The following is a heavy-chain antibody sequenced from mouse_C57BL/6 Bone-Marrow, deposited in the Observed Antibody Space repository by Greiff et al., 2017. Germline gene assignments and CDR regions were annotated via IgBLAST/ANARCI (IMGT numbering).Heavy chain of an antibody. CDR2: IYPGGGYT. D-gene: IGHD3-3*01. CDR3: AGDEGGYWYFDV. Sequence: QVQLQQSGAELVRPGTSVKMSCKASGYTFTNYWIGWAKQRPGHGLEWIGDIYPGGGYTNYNEKFKGKATLTADKSSSTAYMQFGSLTSEDSDSYSCAGDEGGYWYFDVWGTGTTVTVSS. J-gene: IGHJ1*03. CDR1: GYTFTNYW. V-gene: IGHV1-63*01.